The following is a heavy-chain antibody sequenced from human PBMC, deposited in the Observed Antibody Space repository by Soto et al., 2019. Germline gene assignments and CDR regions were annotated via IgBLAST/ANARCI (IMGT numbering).Heavy chain of an antibody. J-gene: IGHJ4*02. V-gene: IGHV4-34*01. CDR1: GGSFSGYY. CDR2: IKHRGRT. D-gene: IGHD1-26*01. CDR3: ARLPDSGSYLDY. Sequence: QVQLQQWGAGLLKPSETLSLTCAVYGGSFSGYYWSWIRQSPGKGLEWIGEIKHRGRTNYNPSLKSRVSISVDTSKNQFSLKLSSVTAADTAVYYCARLPDSGSYLDYWGQGILVTVSS.